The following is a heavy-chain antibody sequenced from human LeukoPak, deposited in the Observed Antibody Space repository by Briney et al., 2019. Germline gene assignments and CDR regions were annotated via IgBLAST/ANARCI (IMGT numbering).Heavy chain of an antibody. V-gene: IGHV3-7*01. J-gene: IGHJ4*02. CDR3: AKLAKYFYGPETYYFFEH. Sequence: GGTLRLSCAASGFTFTTYWMGWVRQAPGKGLEWVANIKQDGTEKYYVDSVKGRFTISRDNAKNSLYLQMNSLRVEDTAVYYCAKLAKYFYGPETYYFFEHWGQGTPVTASS. D-gene: IGHD3-10*01. CDR2: IKQDGTEK. CDR1: GFTFTTYW.